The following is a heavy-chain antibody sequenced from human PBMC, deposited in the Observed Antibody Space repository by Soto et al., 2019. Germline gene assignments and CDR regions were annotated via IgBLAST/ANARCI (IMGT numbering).Heavy chain of an antibody. J-gene: IGHJ2*01. CDR2: INAGNGNT. Sequence: ASVKVSCKASGYTFTSYAMHWVRQAPGQRLEWMGWINAGNGNTKYSQKFQGRVTITRDTSASTAYMELSSLRSEDTAVYYCAATRDDSDTVGYFDLWGRGTLVTVSS. V-gene: IGHV1-3*01. CDR1: GYTFTSYA. D-gene: IGHD4-17*01. CDR3: AATRDDSDTVGYFDL.